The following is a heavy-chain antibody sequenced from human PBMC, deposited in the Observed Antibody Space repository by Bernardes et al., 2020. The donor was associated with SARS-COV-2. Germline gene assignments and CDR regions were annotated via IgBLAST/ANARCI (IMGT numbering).Heavy chain of an antibody. V-gene: IGHV1-2*02. CDR2: INPNSGGT. J-gene: IGHJ3*02. Sequence: ASVEVSCKASGYTFTGYYMHWVRQAPGQGLEWMGWINPNSGGTNYAQKFQGRVTMTRDTSISTAYMELSRLRSDDTAVYYCAREAILTREDAFDIWGQGTMVTVSS. CDR3: AREAILTREDAFDI. CDR1: GYTFTGYY.